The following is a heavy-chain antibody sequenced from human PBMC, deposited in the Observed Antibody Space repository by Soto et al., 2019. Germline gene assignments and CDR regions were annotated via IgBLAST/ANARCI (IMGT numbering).Heavy chain of an antibody. CDR1: GGSINSGDYY. J-gene: IGHJ4*01. CDR2: INYSGTT. V-gene: IGHV4-30-4*01. D-gene: IGHD4-17*01. Sequence: QMQLQESGPGQVKPSQTLSLSCTVSGGSINSGDYYWSWIRQPPGKGLEWIGYINYSGTTSHNPSLKGRVAITIDTARNQFSLSLTSVTAADTAVYSFVSRYGDEGDYYLDYWCHGVLVSVAS. CDR3: VSRYGDEGDYYLDY.